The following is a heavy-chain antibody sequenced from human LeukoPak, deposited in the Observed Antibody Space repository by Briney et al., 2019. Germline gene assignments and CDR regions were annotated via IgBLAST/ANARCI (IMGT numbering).Heavy chain of an antibody. Sequence: PSETLSLTCSVSGASINSYYWNWIRQPPGKGLEWIGNIYKSGGTNYNPSLKSRVTISLDTSKDQFSLRLTSVTAADTAFYYCAKDWELGSWGQGTVVTVSS. CDR1: GASINSYY. V-gene: IGHV4-59*01. D-gene: IGHD7-27*01. CDR3: AKDWELGS. CDR2: IYKSGGT. J-gene: IGHJ5*02.